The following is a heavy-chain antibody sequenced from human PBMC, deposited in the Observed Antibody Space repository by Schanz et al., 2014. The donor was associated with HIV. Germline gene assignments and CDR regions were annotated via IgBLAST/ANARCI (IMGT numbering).Heavy chain of an antibody. D-gene: IGHD3-22*01. CDR2: ISAGVGTA. Sequence: EEHLLESGGDLIQPGGSLRLSCVASGFPFSNFAMTWVRQAPGKGREWVSTISAGVGTASYADSVKGRFTISRDNSKKMLFLQMNRLRAEDTAVYYCAKPEYDSSGNSQSHFDYWGQGTLVTVSS. CDR3: AKPEYDSSGNSQSHFDY. CDR1: GFPFSNFA. V-gene: IGHV3-23*01. J-gene: IGHJ4*02.